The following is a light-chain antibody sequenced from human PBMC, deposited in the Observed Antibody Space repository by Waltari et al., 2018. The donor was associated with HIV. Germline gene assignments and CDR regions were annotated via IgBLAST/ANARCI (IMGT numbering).Light chain of an antibody. J-gene: IGLJ1*01. CDR1: SSYVDTF. CDR2: DVN. CDR3: CSHAGNFIFA. V-gene: IGLV2-11*01. Sequence: QSALTQPHSVSGSPGQSLTISCTGTSSYVDTFVSWYQQHPGKAPEVIIYDVNKRPSVVPDRFSGAKSGNTAFLTIAGLQAEDEAEYHCCSHAGNFIFAFGSGTKVTVL.